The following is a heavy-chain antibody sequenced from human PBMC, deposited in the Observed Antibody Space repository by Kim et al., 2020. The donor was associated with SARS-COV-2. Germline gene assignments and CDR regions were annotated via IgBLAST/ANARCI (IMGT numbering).Heavy chain of an antibody. Sequence: SETLSLTCTVSGGSISSGDYYWSWIRQPPGKGLEWIGYIYYSGSTYYNPSLKSRVTISVDTSKNQFSLKLSSVTAADTAVYYCARDVTRNYDFWSGYYMLYFDYWGQGTLVTVSS. CDR3: ARDVTRNYDFWSGYYMLYFDY. CDR2: IYYSGST. D-gene: IGHD3-3*01. J-gene: IGHJ4*02. V-gene: IGHV4-30-4*01. CDR1: GGSISSGDYY.